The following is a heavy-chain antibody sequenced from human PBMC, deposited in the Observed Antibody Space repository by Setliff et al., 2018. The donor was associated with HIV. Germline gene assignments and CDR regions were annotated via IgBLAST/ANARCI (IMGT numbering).Heavy chain of an antibody. V-gene: IGHV4-30-2*01. CDR1: GGSISSGGYS. Sequence: SETLSLTCAVSGGSISSGGYSWSWIRQPPGRGLEWIGYISHSGSTYFNPSLKSRVTFSLDVSKNQFSLRLNSATAADTAVYYCARTEFYDNNGVSWCFDLWGRGTLVTVSS. CDR2: ISHSGST. D-gene: IGHD3-10*01. CDR3: ARTEFYDNNGVSWCFDL. J-gene: IGHJ2*01.